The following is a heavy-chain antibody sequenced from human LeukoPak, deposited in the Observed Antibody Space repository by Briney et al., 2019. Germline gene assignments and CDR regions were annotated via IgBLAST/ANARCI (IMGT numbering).Heavy chain of an antibody. CDR3: ARSRITIFGVVMNWFDP. CDR2: MNPNSGNT. J-gene: IGHJ5*02. V-gene: IGHV1-8*01. D-gene: IGHD3-3*01. CDR1: GYTFTSYD. Sequence: ASAKVSCKASGYTFTSYDINWVRQATGQGLKWMGWMNPNSGNTGYAQEFQGRVTITRDTSASTAYMELSSLRSEDMAVYYCARSRITIFGVVMNWFDPWGQGTLVTVSS.